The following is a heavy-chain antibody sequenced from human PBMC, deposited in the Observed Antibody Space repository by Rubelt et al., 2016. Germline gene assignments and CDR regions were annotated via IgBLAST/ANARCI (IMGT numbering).Heavy chain of an antibody. D-gene: IGHD3-22*01. CDR3: ARFAIGGHSSGYLFDY. J-gene: IGHJ4*02. CDR2: MNPNSGGT. Sequence: QVQLVQSGAEVKKPGASVKVSCKASGYTFTSYDINWVRQATGQGLEWMGWMNPNSGGTNYAQKFQGRVTMTRDTSISTAYMELGRLRSDDTAVYYCARFAIGGHSSGYLFDYWGQGTLVTVSS. V-gene: IGHV1-2*02. CDR1: GYTFTSYD.